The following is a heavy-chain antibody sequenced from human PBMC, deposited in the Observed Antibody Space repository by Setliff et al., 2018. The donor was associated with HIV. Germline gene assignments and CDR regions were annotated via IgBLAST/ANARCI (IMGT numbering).Heavy chain of an antibody. CDR3: ASGSGYCNKGDCYIGVHRTPDKYYFDS. CDR2: MNPNSGNT. Sequence: ASVKVSCKPSGSTFSTYDINWVRQATGQGLEWMGWMNPNSGNTGYAQKFQGRVTFTRDTSASTAYMELSSPRSEDTAVYYCASGSGYCNKGDCYIGVHRTPDKYYFDSWGQGTLVTVSS. J-gene: IGHJ4*02. D-gene: IGHD2-8*01. V-gene: IGHV1-8*01. CDR1: GSTFSTYD.